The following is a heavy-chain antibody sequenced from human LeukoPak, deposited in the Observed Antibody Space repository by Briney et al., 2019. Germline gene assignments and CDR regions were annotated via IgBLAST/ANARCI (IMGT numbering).Heavy chain of an antibody. V-gene: IGHV3-9*01. D-gene: IGHD6-13*01. CDR3: AKASEERYSSYDDYLHY. J-gene: IGHJ4*02. CDR2: ISWNGDTI. CDR1: GFTFSSYA. Sequence: GGSLRLSCAASGFTFSSYAMSWVRQAPGKGLEWVLGISWNGDTIGYADSVKGRFTVSRDNAKNSVYLQMNNLRTEDTALYYCAKASEERYSSYDDYLHYWGQGTLVTVSS.